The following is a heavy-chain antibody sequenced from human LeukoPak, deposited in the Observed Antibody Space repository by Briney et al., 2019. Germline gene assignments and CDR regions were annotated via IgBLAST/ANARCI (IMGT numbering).Heavy chain of an antibody. V-gene: IGHV3-48*04. CDR1: RFTFSSYS. Sequence: GGSLRLSCVASRFTFSSYSMNWVRQAPGKGLEWVSFISSSGDTIYYADSVKGRFTISRDNAKNSLYLQMNSLRAEDTAVYYCARSLSIRKGYYYYYMDVWGKGTTVTVSS. J-gene: IGHJ6*03. D-gene: IGHD6-6*01. CDR3: ARSLSIRKGYYYYYMDV. CDR2: ISSSGDTI.